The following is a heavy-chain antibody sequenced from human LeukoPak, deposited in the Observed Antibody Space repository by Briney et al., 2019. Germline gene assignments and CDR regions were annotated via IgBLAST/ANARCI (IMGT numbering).Heavy chain of an antibody. J-gene: IGHJ6*03. CDR3: ARDLPYCSSTSCPAGLYYYYYMDV. V-gene: IGHV3-11*04. CDR1: GFTFSDYY. Sequence: GGSLRLSCAASGFTFSDYYMSWIRQAPGKGLEWVSYISSSGSTIYYADSVKGRFTISRDNAKNSLYLQMNSLRAEDTAVYYCARDLPYCSSTSCPAGLYYYYYMDVWGKGTTVTVS. D-gene: IGHD2-2*01. CDR2: ISSSGSTI.